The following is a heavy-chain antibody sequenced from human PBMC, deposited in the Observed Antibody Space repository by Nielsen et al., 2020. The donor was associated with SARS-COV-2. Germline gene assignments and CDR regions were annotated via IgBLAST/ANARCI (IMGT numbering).Heavy chain of an antibody. Sequence: GGSLRLSCAASGFTFSDSYMSWIRQAPGKGLEWISYISSSSSYTNYADSLKGRFTISRDNAKNSLYLQMKSLRAEDTAVYYCAKSGNCNGGICYSTEYFQDWGQGTLVTVSS. CDR3: AKSGNCNGGICYSTEYFQD. J-gene: IGHJ1*01. CDR1: GFTFSDSY. D-gene: IGHD2-15*01. V-gene: IGHV3-11*03. CDR2: ISSSSSYT.